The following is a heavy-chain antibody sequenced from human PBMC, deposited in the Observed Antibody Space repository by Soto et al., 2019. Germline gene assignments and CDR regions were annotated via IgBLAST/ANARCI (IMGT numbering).Heavy chain of an antibody. CDR2: FSAGGRA. J-gene: IGHJ4*02. Sequence: EVQLLESGGALVRPGGSLRLSCAASGFSFNNYALSWVRQAPGKGLEWVSTFSAGGRAYYAASMQGRFTIARDSSQDTVHLQISDLRPEDTTVYYCAKESLPEHYGDTLFDYWGQGPWVPVSS. CDR1: GFSFNNYA. V-gene: IGHV3-23*01. CDR3: AKESLPEHYGDTLFDY. D-gene: IGHD4-17*01.